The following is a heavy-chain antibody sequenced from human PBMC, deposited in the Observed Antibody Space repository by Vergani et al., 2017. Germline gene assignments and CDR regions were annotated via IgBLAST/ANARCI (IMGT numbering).Heavy chain of an antibody. D-gene: IGHD6-19*01. J-gene: IGHJ1*01. CDR1: GVSIGSNSYY. CDR2: IYYTGTT. Sequence: QLQLQESGPGLVKPSETLSLTCTVSGVSIGSNSYYWGWIRQPPGKGLEWIGTIYYTGTTYYNEAHKSRLTISVDTSKNQFSLNLTSVTAADTAVYYCTGRGMSGWAGYFQHWGQGTLVTASS. CDR3: TGRGMSGWAGYFQH. V-gene: IGHV4-39*01.